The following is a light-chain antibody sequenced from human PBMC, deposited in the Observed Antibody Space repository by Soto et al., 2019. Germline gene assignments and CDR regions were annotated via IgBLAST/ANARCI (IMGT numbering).Light chain of an antibody. V-gene: IGKV3-20*01. Sequence: ETVLTQSPGTLSLSPGEWATLSCRASQSLSSSYLAWYQQKPGQAPRLLIYAASSRATGIPDRFSGSGSGTDFTLTIDGLEPEDFATYYCQQLFDSPITFGQGTRLEI. CDR2: AAS. CDR3: QQLFDSPIT. J-gene: IGKJ5*01. CDR1: QSLSSSY.